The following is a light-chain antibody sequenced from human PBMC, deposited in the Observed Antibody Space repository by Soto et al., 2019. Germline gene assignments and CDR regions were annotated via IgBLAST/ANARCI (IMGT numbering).Light chain of an antibody. CDR2: SNN. CDR3: APCDDSLNGPV. CDR1: SSNIGSNT. V-gene: IGLV1-44*01. Sequence: QSVLTQPPSASGTPGQRVTISCSGNSSNIGSNTVNWDQQLPGTAPKLLIYSNNQRPSGVPDRFSGSKSGTSASLAISGLQSEDEADYYCAPCDDSLNGPVFGGGTKLTVL. J-gene: IGLJ3*02.